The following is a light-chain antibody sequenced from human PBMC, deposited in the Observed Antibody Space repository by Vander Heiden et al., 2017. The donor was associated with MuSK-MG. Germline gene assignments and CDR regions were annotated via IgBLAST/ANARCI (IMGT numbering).Light chain of an antibody. CDR3: QVWDSSSSHSV. Sequence: SCVLTQPPSVSVAPGKTASITCGGNNIGSKTVHWYQQKPGQAPVVVIYYDSDRPSGIPERFSASNSGNTATLTISRVEAVDEADYYCQVWDSSSSHSVFGTGTKVNVL. CDR1: NIGSKT. CDR2: YDS. J-gene: IGLJ1*01. V-gene: IGLV3-21*04.